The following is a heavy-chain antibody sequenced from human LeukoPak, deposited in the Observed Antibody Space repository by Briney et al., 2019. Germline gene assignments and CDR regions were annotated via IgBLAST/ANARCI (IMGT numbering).Heavy chain of an antibody. CDR2: INPSGGST. Sequence: ASVKVSCKASGYTFTSYYMHWVRQAPGQGLEWMGIINPSGGSTSYAQKFQGRVTMTRDTSTSTVYMELSGLRSEDTAVYYCSREGPTGEFLGDYWGQGTLVTVSS. CDR1: GYTFTSYY. D-gene: IGHD1-1*01. J-gene: IGHJ4*02. CDR3: SREGPTGEFLGDY. V-gene: IGHV1-46*01.